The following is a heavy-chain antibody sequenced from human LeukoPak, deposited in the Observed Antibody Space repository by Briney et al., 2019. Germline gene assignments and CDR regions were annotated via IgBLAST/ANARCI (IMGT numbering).Heavy chain of an antibody. CDR2: IRSRAYGGTT. CDR1: GFTFGDYA. D-gene: IGHD6-19*01. V-gene: IGHV3-49*04. J-gene: IGHJ4*02. Sequence: GGSLRLSCTASGFTFGDYAMRWVRQAPGKGLEWVGFIRSRAYGGTTEYAASVKGRFTISRDDSKSIAYLQMNSLKTEDTAVYYCTREAVAGMGIDYWGQGTLVTVSS. CDR3: TREAVAGMGIDY.